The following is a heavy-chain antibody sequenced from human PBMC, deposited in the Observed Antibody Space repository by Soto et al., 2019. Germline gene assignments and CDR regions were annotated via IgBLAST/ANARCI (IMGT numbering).Heavy chain of an antibody. J-gene: IGHJ4*02. Sequence: EVQLVESGGGLVQPGGSLRLSCAASGFTFSTYKMNWVRQAPGKGLEWVSYISSSSSTIYYADSVKGRFTISIDKTKNSLYLQKNSLRDDDTAVDYCARDAFDYDDTSGYYRHWGQGTLVTVSS. CDR2: ISSSSSTI. CDR3: ARDAFDYDDTSGYYRH. V-gene: IGHV3-48*02. D-gene: IGHD3-22*01. CDR1: GFTFSTYK.